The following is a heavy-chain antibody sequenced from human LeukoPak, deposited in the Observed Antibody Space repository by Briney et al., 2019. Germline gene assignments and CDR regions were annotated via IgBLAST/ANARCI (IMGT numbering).Heavy chain of an antibody. CDR2: IYYSGST. CDR1: GGSISSYY. CDR3: ARGGVAAAGFDY. V-gene: IGHV4-59*01. D-gene: IGHD6-13*01. J-gene: IGHJ4*02. Sequence: SETLSLTCTVSGGSISSYYWSWIRQPPGKGLEWIGYIYYSGSTNYNPPLKSRVTISVDTSKNQFSLKLSSVTAADTAVYYCARGGVAAAGFDYWGQGTLVTVSS.